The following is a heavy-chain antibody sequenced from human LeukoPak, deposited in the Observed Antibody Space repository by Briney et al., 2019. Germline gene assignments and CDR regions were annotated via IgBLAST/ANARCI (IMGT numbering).Heavy chain of an antibody. CDR3: ARAPRVGYDSRICRY. D-gene: IGHD3-22*01. CDR2: ISAYNGNT. CDR1: GYTFTSYG. J-gene: IGHJ4*02. Sequence: ASVKVSCKASGYTFTSYGISWVRQAPGQGLEWMGWISAYNGNTNYAQKLQGRVTMTRNTSISTAYMELSSLRSEDTAVYYCARAPRVGYDSRICRYWGQGTLVTVSS. V-gene: IGHV1-18*01.